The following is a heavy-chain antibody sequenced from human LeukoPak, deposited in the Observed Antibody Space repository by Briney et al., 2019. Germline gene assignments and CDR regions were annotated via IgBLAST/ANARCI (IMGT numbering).Heavy chain of an antibody. V-gene: IGHV4-59*01. D-gene: IGHD3-10*01. Sequence: SETLSLTCTVSGGSISSYYWSWIRQPPGKGLEWIGYIYYSGSTNYNPSLKSRVTISVDTSKNQFSLKLSSVTAADTAVYYCARYGPGFDNWGQGTLVTVSS. J-gene: IGHJ4*02. CDR1: GGSISSYY. CDR2: IYYSGST. CDR3: ARYGPGFDN.